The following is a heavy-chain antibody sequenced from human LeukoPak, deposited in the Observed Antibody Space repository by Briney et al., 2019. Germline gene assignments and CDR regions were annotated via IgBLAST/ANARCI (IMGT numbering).Heavy chain of an antibody. J-gene: IGHJ4*02. V-gene: IGHV3-23*01. CDR2: ISGSGGST. D-gene: IGHD3-9*01. CDR1: GFTFSSYA. Sequence: PGGSLRLSCAASGFTFSSYAMSWVRQAPGKGLEWVSAISGSGGSTYYADSVKGRFTISRDNSKNTLYLQMNSLRAEDTAVYYCARDSLNILTGYYKGRLGYWGQGTLVTVSS. CDR3: ARDSLNILTGYYKGRLGY.